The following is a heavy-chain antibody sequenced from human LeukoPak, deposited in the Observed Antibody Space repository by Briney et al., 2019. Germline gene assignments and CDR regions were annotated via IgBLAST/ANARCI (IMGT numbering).Heavy chain of an antibody. CDR1: GGSISTYC. D-gene: IGHD3-3*01. CDR3: VRSNDYWSGYYDP. J-gene: IGHJ5*02. CDR2: IFASGST. Sequence: SETLSLTCSVSGGSISTYCWSWIRQPPGKGLEWIGYIFASGSTNYNLSFKSRVTMSVDTSKNQLSLILSSMTAADTGVYYCVRSNDYWSGYYDPWGQGIQVSVSS. V-gene: IGHV4-4*09.